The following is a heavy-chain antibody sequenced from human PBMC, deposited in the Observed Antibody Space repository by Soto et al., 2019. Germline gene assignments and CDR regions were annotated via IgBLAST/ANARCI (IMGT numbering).Heavy chain of an antibody. CDR1: GFTVSSNY. D-gene: IGHD2-21*02. CDR3: ARARGGLSVVTATYFDY. Sequence: PGGSLRLSCAASGFTVSSNYMTWVRQAPGKGLEWVSLIYSGGSTYYANSKKGRFTISRDNSKNTQYIQMNSLRAEDTAVYYCARARGGLSVVTATYFDYWGQGT. J-gene: IGHJ4*02. CDR2: IYSGGST. V-gene: IGHV3-53*01.